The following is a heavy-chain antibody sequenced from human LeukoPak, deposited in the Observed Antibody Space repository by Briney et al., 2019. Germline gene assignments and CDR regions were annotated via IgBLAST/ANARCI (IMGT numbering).Heavy chain of an antibody. CDR1: GFTFSSYA. CDR3: AKGSLLWFGELLSQIDY. Sequence: GGSLRLSCAASGFTFSSYAMSWVRQAPGKGLEWVSAISGSGGSTYYADSVKGRFTISRDNSKNTLYLQMNSLRAEDTAVYCCAKGSLLWFGELLSQIDYWGQGTLVTVYS. CDR2: ISGSGGST. V-gene: IGHV3-23*01. J-gene: IGHJ4*02. D-gene: IGHD3-10*01.